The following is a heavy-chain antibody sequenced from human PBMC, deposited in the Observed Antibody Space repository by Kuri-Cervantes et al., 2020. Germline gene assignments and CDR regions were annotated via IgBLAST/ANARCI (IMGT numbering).Heavy chain of an antibody. Sequence: ASVKVSCKASGYTFTSYYMHWVRQAPGQGLEWIGIINPNGGSTTYAQNFQGRVTLTRDTSATTAYMELSSLRSEDTAIYYCARVVLQQLIDYWGQGTLVTVSS. CDR1: GYTFTSYY. CDR2: INPNGGST. J-gene: IGHJ4*02. D-gene: IGHD6-13*01. V-gene: IGHV1-46*01. CDR3: ARVVLQQLIDY.